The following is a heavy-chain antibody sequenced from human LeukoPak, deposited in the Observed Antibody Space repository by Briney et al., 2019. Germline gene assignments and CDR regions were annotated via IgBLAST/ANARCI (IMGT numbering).Heavy chain of an antibody. Sequence: PAGGSLRLSCAASGFTVSSTYMSWVRQAPGRELECVSIIFGGGNTFYAQSVEDRFTISRDNSRNTLYLLMNNLRAEDTAVYYCARGMRGNSYILEHWGQGTLVTVSP. J-gene: IGHJ1*01. D-gene: IGHD5-18*01. V-gene: IGHV3-53*01. CDR1: GFTVSSTY. CDR3: ARGMRGNSYILEH. CDR2: IFGGGNT.